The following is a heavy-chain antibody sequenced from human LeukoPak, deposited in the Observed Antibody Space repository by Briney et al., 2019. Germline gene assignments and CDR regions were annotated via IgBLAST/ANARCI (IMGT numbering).Heavy chain of an antibody. CDR2: INTDTGRP. V-gene: IGHV7-4-1*02. CDR1: GYVFINYA. Sequence: ASVKVSCKASGYVFINYALNWVRQAPGQGLEWMGWINTDTGRPSYAQGFTGRFVFSVDTSVNTAYLEITSLKAEDTALYFCAREGHTGSDSNAYDIWGQGTQVTVSS. CDR3: AREGHTGSDSNAYDI. D-gene: IGHD5-12*01. J-gene: IGHJ3*02.